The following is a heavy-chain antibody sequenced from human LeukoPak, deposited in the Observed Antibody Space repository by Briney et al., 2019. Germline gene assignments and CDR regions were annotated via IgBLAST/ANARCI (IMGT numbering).Heavy chain of an antibody. CDR3: ARNQQWLGMN. D-gene: IGHD6-19*01. CDR2: IIPIFGTA. J-gene: IGHJ4*02. Sequence: GASVKVSCKASGGTFSSYAISWVRQAPGQGLEWKGGIIPIFGTANYAQKFQGRVTITADESTSTAYMELSSLRSEDTAVYYCARNQQWLGMNCGQGTLLTGS. CDR1: GGTFSSYA. V-gene: IGHV1-69*13.